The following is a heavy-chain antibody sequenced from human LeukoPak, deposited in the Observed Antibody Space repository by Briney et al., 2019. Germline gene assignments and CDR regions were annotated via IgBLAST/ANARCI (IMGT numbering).Heavy chain of an antibody. CDR1: GFTFSNYW. CDR3: IRSRSGSYGYFDY. D-gene: IGHD3-10*01. J-gene: IGHJ4*02. CDR2: ISPDGSST. V-gene: IGHV3-74*01. Sequence: GGSLRLSCAASGFTFSNYWMHWVRQAPGKGLVWVSRISPDGSSTSYGDSVKGRFTISRDNAKNTVYLQMNSLRAEDTAVYYCIRSRSGSYGYFDYWGQGTLVTVSS.